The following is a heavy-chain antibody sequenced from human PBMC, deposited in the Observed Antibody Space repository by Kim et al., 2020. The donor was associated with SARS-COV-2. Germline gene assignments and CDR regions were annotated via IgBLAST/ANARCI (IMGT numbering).Heavy chain of an antibody. CDR3: ARIDCSGGSCYPYYYYGMDV. D-gene: IGHD2-15*01. J-gene: IGHJ6*02. CDR2: IIPIFGTA. V-gene: IGHV1-69*13. Sequence: SVKVSCKASGGTFSSYAISWVRQAPGQGLEWMGGIIPIFGTANYAQKFQGRVTITADESTSTAYMELSSLRSEDTAVYYCARIDCSGGSCYPYYYYGMDVWGQGTTVTVSS. CDR1: GGTFSSYA.